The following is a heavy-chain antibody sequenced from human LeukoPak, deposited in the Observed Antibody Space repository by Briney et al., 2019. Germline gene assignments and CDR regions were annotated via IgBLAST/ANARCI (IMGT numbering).Heavy chain of an antibody. CDR2: IYYSGST. Sequence: TSETLSLTCTVTGGSISSYYWSWSRQPPGKGLEWIGYIYYSGSTNYNPSLKSRVTISVDTSKNQFSLKLSSVTAADTAVYYCARHDSSGFDYWGQGTLVTVSS. CDR1: GGSISSYY. D-gene: IGHD3-22*01. V-gene: IGHV4-59*01. J-gene: IGHJ4*02. CDR3: ARHDSSGFDY.